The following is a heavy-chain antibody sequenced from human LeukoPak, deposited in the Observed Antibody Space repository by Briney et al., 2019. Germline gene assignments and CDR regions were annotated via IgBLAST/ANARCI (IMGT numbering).Heavy chain of an antibody. J-gene: IGHJ4*02. V-gene: IGHV3-23*01. CDR1: GFTFTSYS. CDR3: AIREPIGY. D-gene: IGHD1-14*01. CDR2: ISSSDANT. Sequence: GGSLRLSCAASGFTFTSYSMNWVRQAPGKGLEWVSAISSSDANTYYADSVKGRFTISRDNSKNTLYLQMNSLRAEDTALYYCAIREPIGYWGQGTLVTVSS.